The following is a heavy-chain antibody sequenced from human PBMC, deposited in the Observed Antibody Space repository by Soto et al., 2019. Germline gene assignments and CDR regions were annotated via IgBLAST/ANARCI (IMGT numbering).Heavy chain of an antibody. J-gene: IGHJ4*02. CDR3: AKDHPYDSRGYYSCNY. V-gene: IGHV1-69*13. D-gene: IGHD3-22*01. CDR1: RGHFSSYA. Sequence: ASAKVSWKACRGHFSSYAISWVRQAPGQGLEWMGGIIPIFGIANYAQKFPGRVTITADESTSTAYTELSSLRSEDTAVYYCAKDHPYDSRGYYSCNYWVQGALVTVSS. CDR2: IIPIFGIA.